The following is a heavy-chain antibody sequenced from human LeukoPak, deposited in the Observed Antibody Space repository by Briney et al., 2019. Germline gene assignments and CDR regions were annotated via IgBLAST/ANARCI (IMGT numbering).Heavy chain of an antibody. CDR1: GGSIGTYY. CDR3: ARGPYSYDSSGAFDI. V-gene: IGHV4-4*07. D-gene: IGHD3-22*01. Sequence: SETLSLTCTVSGGSIGTYYWSWIRQPAGKGLEWIGRISSSGSTNYNPSLKSRVTISVDTSKNQFSLKLSSVTAADTAVYFCARGPYSYDSSGAFDIWGQGTMVTVSS. CDR2: ISSSGST. J-gene: IGHJ3*02.